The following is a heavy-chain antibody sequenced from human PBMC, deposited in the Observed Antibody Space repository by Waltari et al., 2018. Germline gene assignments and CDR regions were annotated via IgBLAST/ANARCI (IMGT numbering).Heavy chain of an antibody. J-gene: IGHJ5*02. D-gene: IGHD6-6*01. CDR1: GFSLSNSGVG. CDR3: AHRLGIAARPGVGWFDP. CDR2: IYWNDDK. Sequence: QITLKESGPTLVKPTQTLTLTCTFSGFSLSNSGVGVGWIRQHPGKALEWLAIIYWNDDKRYSPYLKSRLTITKDTSKIKVVLTMTNMDPVDTATDYCAHRLGIAARPGVGWFDPWGQGTLVTVSS. V-gene: IGHV2-5*01.